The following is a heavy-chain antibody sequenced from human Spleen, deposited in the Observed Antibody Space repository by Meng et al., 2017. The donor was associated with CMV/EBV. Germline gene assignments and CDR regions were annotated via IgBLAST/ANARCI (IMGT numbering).Heavy chain of an antibody. Sequence: SFNTFVINWVRQAPGQGLDWMGGFIPILNTPNYTQHFQGRVTFTSDESTNTAFMELSSLRSEDTAVYYRARSPAPTPNGDTYHWFDVWGQGSLVTVSS. CDR2: FIPILNTP. D-gene: IGHD4-17*01. V-gene: IGHV1-69*01. CDR3: ARSPAPTPNGDTYHWFDV. J-gene: IGHJ5*02. CDR1: SFNTFV.